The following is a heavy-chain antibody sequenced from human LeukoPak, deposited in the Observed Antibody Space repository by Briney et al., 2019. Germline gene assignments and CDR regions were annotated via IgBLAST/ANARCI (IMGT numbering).Heavy chain of an antibody. V-gene: IGHV1-2*02. CDR2: INPHSGDT. CDR1: GYTFTGYY. D-gene: IGHD3-9*01. J-gene: IGHJ4*02. CDR3: ARDPPYYDVLTGYD. Sequence: ASVKVSCKASGYTFTGYYMHWVRQAPGQGLEWMGWINPHSGDTNYAQKFQGRVTMTRDTSISTAYMELSRLRSDDTAVYYCARDPPYYDVLTGYDWGQGTLVTVPS.